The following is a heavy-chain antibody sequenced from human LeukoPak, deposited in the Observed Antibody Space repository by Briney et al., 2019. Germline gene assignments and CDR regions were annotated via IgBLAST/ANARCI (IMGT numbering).Heavy chain of an antibody. CDR3: TTVFGSGARGVRDY. Sequence: GGSLRLSCAASGFTFSNAWMSWVRQAPGKGLEWVGRIKSKTDGGTTDYAAPVKGRFTISRDDSKNTLYLQMNSLKTEDTAVYYCTTVFGSGARGVRDYWGQGTLVTVSS. D-gene: IGHD3-3*01. V-gene: IGHV3-15*01. J-gene: IGHJ4*02. CDR1: GFTFSNAW. CDR2: IKSKTDGGTT.